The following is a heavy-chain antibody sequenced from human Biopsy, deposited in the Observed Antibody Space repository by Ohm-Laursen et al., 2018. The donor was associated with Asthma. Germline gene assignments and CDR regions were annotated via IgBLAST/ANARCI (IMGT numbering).Heavy chain of an antibody. Sequence: ASVKVSCKTSSYTFNSAGITWVRQAPGQGLERMGWISVYNGNTKVAQKLQDRVTMITDTSTSTAYMELRSLRSDDTAVYFCARAVDYSHYYGIDVWGQGTTVTVS. V-gene: IGHV1-18*01. CDR2: ISVYNGNT. CDR1: SYTFNSAG. D-gene: IGHD3-10*01. J-gene: IGHJ6*02. CDR3: ARAVDYSHYYGIDV.